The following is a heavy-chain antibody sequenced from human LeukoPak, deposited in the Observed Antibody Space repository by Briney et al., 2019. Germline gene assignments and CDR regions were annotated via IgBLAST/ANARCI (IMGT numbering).Heavy chain of an antibody. J-gene: IGHJ4*02. CDR1: GYTFTDYY. V-gene: IGHV1-2*02. CDR3: ARAIARAGSKGYFDY. CDR2: INPNSGGT. D-gene: IGHD6-13*01. Sequence: ASVKVSCKASGYTFTDYYMHWVRQAPGQGLEWMGWINPNSGGTNYAQKFQDRVTMTRDTSISTAYMELGRLRSDDTAVYYCARAIARAGSKGYFDYWGQGTLVTVSS.